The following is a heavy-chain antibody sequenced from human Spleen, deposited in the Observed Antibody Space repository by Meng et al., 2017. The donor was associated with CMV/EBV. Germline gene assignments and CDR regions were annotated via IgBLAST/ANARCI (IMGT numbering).Heavy chain of an antibody. CDR3: AKDKTRDGYNYVLDS. Sequence: SGFIFDDYTLHWVRQAPGKGLEWVSLISWDDGSTYYADSVKGRFTISRDNSKNFLYLQMNSLRIEDTALYYCAKDKTRDGYNYVLDSWGQGTLVTVSS. D-gene: IGHD5-24*01. V-gene: IGHV3-43*01. J-gene: IGHJ4*02. CDR1: GFIFDDYT. CDR2: ISWDDGST.